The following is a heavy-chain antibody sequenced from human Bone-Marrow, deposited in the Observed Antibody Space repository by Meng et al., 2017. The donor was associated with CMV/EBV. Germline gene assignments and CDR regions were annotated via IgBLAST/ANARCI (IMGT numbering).Heavy chain of an antibody. D-gene: IGHD6-13*01. J-gene: IGHJ4*02. CDR1: GFTFSSYS. Sequence: GESLKISCAASGFTFSSYSMNWVRQAPGKGLEWVSSISSSSSYIYYADSVKGRFTISRDNAKNSLYLQMNSLRAEDTAVYYGARHGPAAGYYFDYWGQGTLVTVSS. V-gene: IGHV3-21*01. CDR2: ISSSSSYI. CDR3: ARHGPAAGYYFDY.